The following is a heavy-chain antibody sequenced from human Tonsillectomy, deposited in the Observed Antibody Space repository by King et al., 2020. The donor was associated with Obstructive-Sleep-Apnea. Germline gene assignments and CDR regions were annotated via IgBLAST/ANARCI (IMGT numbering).Heavy chain of an antibody. J-gene: IGHJ4*02. CDR2: ISSSSCSTI. CDR1: VFTFSDYY. CDR3: ARVTGTTDFDY. Sequence: VQLVESVGVLVKPGGSLRLSCAASVFTFSDYYMSWIRQAPGKGREWGSYISSSSCSTIYYADSVKGRFTISRDNAKNSLYLQMNSLRDEDTAVYYCARVTGTTDFDYWGQGTLVTVSS. V-gene: IGHV3-11*01. D-gene: IGHD1-7*01.